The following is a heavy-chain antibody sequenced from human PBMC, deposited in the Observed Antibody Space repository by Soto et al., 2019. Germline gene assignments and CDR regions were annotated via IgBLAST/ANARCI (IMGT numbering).Heavy chain of an antibody. V-gene: IGHV5-51*03. D-gene: IGHD6-13*01. J-gene: IGHJ5*02. CDR2: IHPGDSDT. Sequence: EVQLVQSGAEVKKAGESLKISCQGSGYSFTNYWVGWVRQIPGRGLEWMGIIHPGDSDTRYSPFFQGQVTISADKSISTAYLQWSSLKASDTAMYYCARHNRYSSPWFEGWFDPWGQGTLVTVSS. CDR1: GYSFTNYW. CDR3: ARHNRYSSPWFEGWFDP.